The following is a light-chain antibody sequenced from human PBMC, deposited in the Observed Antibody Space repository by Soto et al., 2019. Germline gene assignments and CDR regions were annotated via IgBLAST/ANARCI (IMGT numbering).Light chain of an antibody. J-gene: IGLJ1*01. CDR1: SSDVGGYNY. CDR3: SSYTGTSTLNV. CDR2: DVS. V-gene: IGLV2-14*03. Sequence: QSVLTQPASVSGSPGQSITISCTGNSSDVGGYNYVSWYRHHPGKAPKLMIYDVSDRPSGVSNRFSGSKSGNTASLTISGLQAEDEADYYCSSYTGTSTLNVFGTGTKVTVL.